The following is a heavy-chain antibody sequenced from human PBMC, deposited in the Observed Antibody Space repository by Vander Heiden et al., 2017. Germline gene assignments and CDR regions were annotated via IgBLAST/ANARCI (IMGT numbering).Heavy chain of an antibody. CDR2: IKQDGSEK. J-gene: IGHJ6*02. V-gene: IGHV3-7*01. CDR1: GFTFSSAW. D-gene: IGHD6-19*01. Sequence: EVQLVESGGGLVQPGGSLRLSCSASGFTFSSAWMSWVRQAPGKGLEWVANIKQDGSEKYYVDSVKGRFTISRDNAKNSLYLQMNSLRAEDTAVYYCARGYAVAGVYYYYGMDVWGQGTTVTASS. CDR3: ARGYAVAGVYYYYGMDV.